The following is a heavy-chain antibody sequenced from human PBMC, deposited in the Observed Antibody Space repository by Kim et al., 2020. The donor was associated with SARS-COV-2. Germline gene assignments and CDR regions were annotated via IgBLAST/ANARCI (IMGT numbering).Heavy chain of an antibody. V-gene: IGHV3-23*01. Sequence: YADYVKGRFTISRDNSKNTLFLQRNSLEADDTAVYYCRVWFRDLLSPFDIWGQGTMVIVSS. D-gene: IGHD3-10*01. J-gene: IGHJ3*02. CDR3: RVWFRDLLSPFDI.